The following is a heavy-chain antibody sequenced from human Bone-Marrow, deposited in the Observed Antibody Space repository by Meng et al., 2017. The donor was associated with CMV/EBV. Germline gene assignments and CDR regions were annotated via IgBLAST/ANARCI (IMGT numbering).Heavy chain of an antibody. V-gene: IGHV3-30*04. J-gene: IGHJ4*02. CDR2: ISYDGSNK. CDR1: GFTFSSYA. CDR3: ARTRKDSSSSHYFDY. D-gene: IGHD6-6*01. Sequence: GESLKISCAASGFTFSSYAMHWVRQAPGKGLEWVAVISYDGSNKYYADSVKGRFTISRDNSKNTLYLQMNSLRAEDTAVYYCARTRKDSSSSHYFDYWGQGTLVTVSS.